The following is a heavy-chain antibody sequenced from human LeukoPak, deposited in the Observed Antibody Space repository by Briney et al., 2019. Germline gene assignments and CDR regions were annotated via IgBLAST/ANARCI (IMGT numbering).Heavy chain of an antibody. Sequence: GASGKVSCKASGYTFTGYYMHWVRQAPGQGLEWMGWINPNSGGTNYAQKFQGRVTMTRDTSISTAYMELSRLRSDDTAVYYCATDYCGGDCQFDYWGQGTLVTVSS. V-gene: IGHV1-2*02. J-gene: IGHJ4*02. CDR2: INPNSGGT. CDR1: GYTFTGYY. D-gene: IGHD2-21*02. CDR3: ATDYCGGDCQFDY.